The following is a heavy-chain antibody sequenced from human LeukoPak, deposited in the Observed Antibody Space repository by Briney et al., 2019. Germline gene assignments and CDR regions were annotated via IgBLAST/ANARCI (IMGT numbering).Heavy chain of an antibody. V-gene: IGHV4-39*01. CDR3: ARLLVGIVVVTANYFDY. CDR2: IYYSGST. CDR1: GDSISSSSYY. D-gene: IGHD2-21*02. Sequence: SETLSLTCTVSGDSISSSSYYWGWLRQPRGKGLERIGSIYYSGSTYYNPALKSRVTISVDTSKTQFSLKLSSVTAADTAVYYCARLLVGIVVVTANYFDYWGQGTLVTVSS. J-gene: IGHJ4*02.